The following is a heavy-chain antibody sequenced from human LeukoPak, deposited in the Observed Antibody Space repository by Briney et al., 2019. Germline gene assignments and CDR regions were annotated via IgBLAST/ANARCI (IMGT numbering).Heavy chain of an antibody. V-gene: IGHV1-18*01. D-gene: IGHD1-26*01. Sequence: ASVKVSRKASGYTFTSYGISWVRQAPGQGLEWMGWISAYNGNTNYAQKLQGRVTMTTDTSTSTAYMELRSLRSDDTAVYYCARGDGSYKPPKIFDYWGQGTLVTASS. CDR1: GYTFTSYG. CDR2: ISAYNGNT. CDR3: ARGDGSYKPPKIFDY. J-gene: IGHJ4*02.